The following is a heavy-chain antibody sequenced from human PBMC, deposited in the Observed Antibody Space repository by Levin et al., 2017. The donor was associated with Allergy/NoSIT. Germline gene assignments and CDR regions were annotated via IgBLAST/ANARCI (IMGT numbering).Heavy chain of an antibody. J-gene: IGHJ3*02. V-gene: IGHV3-9*01. CDR2: ITWKFGSI. CDR3: VKDVREDDAFDI. CDR1: GFTFDDYA. Sequence: PGGSLRLSCAASGFTFDDYAMHWVRQAPGKGLEWVSGITWKFGSIGYADSVKGRFTISRDNAKNFLYLQMNSLRAEDTALYYCVKDVREDDAFDIWGQGTMVTVSS.